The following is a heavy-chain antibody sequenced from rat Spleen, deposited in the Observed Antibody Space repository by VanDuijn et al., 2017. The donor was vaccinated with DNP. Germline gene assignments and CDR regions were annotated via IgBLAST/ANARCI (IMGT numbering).Heavy chain of an antibody. J-gene: IGHJ3*01. CDR1: GFTFSNYD. Sequence: EVQLVESGGGLVQPGRSVKLSCAASGFTFSNYDMAWVRQAPKKGLEWVATISSDGSSTYYGDSVKGRFTISRDYARSTLYLQMDSLRSEDTATYYCATSSYYGYDYGFAYWGQGTLVTVSS. CDR3: ATSSYYGYDYGFAY. D-gene: IGHD1-7*01. CDR2: ISSDGSST. V-gene: IGHV5-7*01.